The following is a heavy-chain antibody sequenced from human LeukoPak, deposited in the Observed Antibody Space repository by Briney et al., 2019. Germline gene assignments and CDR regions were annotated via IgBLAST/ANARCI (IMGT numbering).Heavy chain of an antibody. D-gene: IGHD1-1*01. V-gene: IGHV4-59*01. CDR3: ARLYQQSKWKYYYYYMDV. Sequence: SETLSLTCSVSGASFSTNYWSWIRQPPGRGLEWIGYVFDSGSTNYNPSLRSRVTISVDTSTKQFSLRLSSVTTADTAVYYCARLYQQSKWKYYYYYMDVWGKGTAVTVSS. J-gene: IGHJ6*03. CDR2: VFDSGST. CDR1: GASFSTNY.